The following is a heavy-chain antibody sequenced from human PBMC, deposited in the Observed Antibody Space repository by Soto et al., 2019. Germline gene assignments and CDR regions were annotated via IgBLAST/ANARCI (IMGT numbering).Heavy chain of an antibody. CDR2: IKTDSGDT. Sequence: ASVKVSWKASGYTFASYDILWVRQPPGQGLEWMGWIKTDSGDTHYAQNFQGRVTMTRDTSISTANMELNNLLSDETAVYYCARRSSTYLNEIIYDPWGQGTLVTVSS. CDR3: ARRSSTYLNEIIYDP. CDR1: GYTFASYD. J-gene: IGHJ5*02. D-gene: IGHD2-2*01. V-gene: IGHV1-2*02.